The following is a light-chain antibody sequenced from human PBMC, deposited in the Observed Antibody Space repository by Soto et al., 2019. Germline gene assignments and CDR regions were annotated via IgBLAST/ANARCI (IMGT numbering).Light chain of an antibody. J-gene: IGLJ3*02. CDR3: SSYAGSLWV. V-gene: IGLV2-8*01. Sequence: QSALTQPPSASGSPGQSVTISCTGTSSDVGGYNYVSWYQQHPGKAPKLMIYEVSKRPSGVPDRFSGSKSGNTASLTVSGLQAEDEADYYCSSYAGSLWVFCGGTKLTVL. CDR2: EVS. CDR1: SSDVGGYNY.